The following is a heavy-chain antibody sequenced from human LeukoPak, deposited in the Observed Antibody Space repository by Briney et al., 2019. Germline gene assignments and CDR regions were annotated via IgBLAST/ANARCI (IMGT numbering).Heavy chain of an antibody. CDR2: SYYSGSM. V-gene: IGHV4-39*07. D-gene: IGHD3/OR15-3a*01. Sequence: SETLSVTCTVSGGSINRSSYYWVWIRQPPGKGLEWIGSSYYSGSMYYNASLKSRVTISVDTSKNQFSLKLSSVTAADTAVYYCAKAPPKEYDFWSGYYNYMDVWGKGTTVTVSS. J-gene: IGHJ6*03. CDR3: AKAPPKEYDFWSGYYNYMDV. CDR1: GGSINRSSYY.